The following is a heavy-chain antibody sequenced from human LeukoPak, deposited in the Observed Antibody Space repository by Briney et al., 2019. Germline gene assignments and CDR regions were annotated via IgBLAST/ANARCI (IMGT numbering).Heavy chain of an antibody. D-gene: IGHD3-10*01. CDR1: GFTFSSYE. Sequence: GGSLRLSCAASGFTFSSYEMNWVRQAPGKGLEWVSYISSSGSTIYYADSVKGRFTISRDNAKNSLYLQMNSLRAEDTAVYYCARVRVYYYGSGSSTRGYFDYWGQGTLVTVSS. CDR2: ISSSGSTI. V-gene: IGHV3-48*03. J-gene: IGHJ4*02. CDR3: ARVRVYYYGSGSSTRGYFDY.